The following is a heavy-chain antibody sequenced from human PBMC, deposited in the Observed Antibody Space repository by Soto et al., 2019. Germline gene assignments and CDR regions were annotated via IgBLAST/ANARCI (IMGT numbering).Heavy chain of an antibody. CDR3: ASLGATYYDFWRGYNWFDP. CDR1: GGSISSSSYY. V-gene: IGHV4-39*01. D-gene: IGHD3-3*01. J-gene: IGHJ5*02. Sequence: PSETLSLTCTVSGGSISSSSYYWGWIRQPPGKGLEWIGSIYYSGSTYYNPSLKSRVTISVDTSKNQFSLKLSSVTAADTAVYYCASLGATYYDFWRGYNWFDPRGQATLVTVSS. CDR2: IYYSGST.